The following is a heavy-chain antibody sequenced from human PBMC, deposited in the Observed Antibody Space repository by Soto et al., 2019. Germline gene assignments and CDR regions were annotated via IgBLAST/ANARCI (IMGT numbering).Heavy chain of an antibody. CDR3: ARGLSLYFDY. D-gene: IGHD3-10*01. V-gene: IGHV3-30-3*01. CDR2: ISYDGNNK. J-gene: IGHJ4*02. Sequence: ESGGGVVQPGRSLRLSCAASGFTFSSYAMHWVRQAPGKGLEWVAVISYDGNNKYYADSVKGRFTISRDNSKNTLYLQMNSLRIEDTAVYYCARGLSLYFDYWGQGTLLTVSS. CDR1: GFTFSSYA.